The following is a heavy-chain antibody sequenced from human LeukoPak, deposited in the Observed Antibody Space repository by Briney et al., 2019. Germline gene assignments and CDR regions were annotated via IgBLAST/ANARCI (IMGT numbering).Heavy chain of an antibody. D-gene: IGHD5-24*01. CDR2: IIPIFDIT. CDR1: GGTFSSYA. J-gene: IGHJ4*02. Sequence: GASVKVSCKASGGTFSSYAISWMRQAPGQGLEWMGGIIPIFDITNYAQKFQGRVTITADESTSTAYMELSSLRSEDTGVYYCARDRRDGYPNDRYFDYWGQGTLVTVS. V-gene: IGHV1-69*13. CDR3: ARDRRDGYPNDRYFDY.